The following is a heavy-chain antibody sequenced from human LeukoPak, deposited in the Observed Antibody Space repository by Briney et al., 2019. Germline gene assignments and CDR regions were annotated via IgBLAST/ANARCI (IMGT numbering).Heavy chain of an antibody. CDR2: INHSGST. J-gene: IGHJ4*02. Sequence: SETLSLTCAVYGGSFSNYYWSWIRQPPGKGLEWIGEINHSGSTNYNPSLKSRVTISVDTSKNQFSLNLRSVTAADTAVYYCARGAAAGTFFSVDYWGQGTLVTVSS. CDR1: GGSFSNYY. CDR3: ARGAAAGTFFSVDY. V-gene: IGHV4-34*01. D-gene: IGHD6-13*01.